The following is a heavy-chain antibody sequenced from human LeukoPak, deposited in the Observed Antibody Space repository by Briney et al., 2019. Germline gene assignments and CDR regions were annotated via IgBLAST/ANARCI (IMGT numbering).Heavy chain of an antibody. D-gene: IGHD2-15*01. J-gene: IGHJ6*02. Sequence: AGGSLRLSCAGSGFTFSTYGMHWVRQAPGKGLEWVSTISNDGNRKYYAVSVKGRFIISRDNSKNTLYLRLNSLTVEDTAMYYCARDPPDCSGGNCFSGGMDVWGQGITVTVFS. V-gene: IGHV3-30*03. CDR1: GFTFSTYG. CDR2: ISNDGNRK. CDR3: ARDPPDCSGGNCFSGGMDV.